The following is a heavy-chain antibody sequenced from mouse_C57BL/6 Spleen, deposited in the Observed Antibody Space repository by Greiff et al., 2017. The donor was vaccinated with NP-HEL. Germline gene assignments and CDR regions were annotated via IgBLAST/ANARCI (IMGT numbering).Heavy chain of an antibody. CDR2: IYPGDGDT. V-gene: IGHV1-82*01. D-gene: IGHD2-4*01. CDR3: AWDYDDYAMDY. CDR1: GYAFSSSW. Sequence: QVQLQQSGPELVKPGASVKISCKASGYAFSSSWMNWVKQRPGKGLEWIGRIYPGDGDTNYNGKFKGKATLTADKSSSTAYMQLSSLTSEDSAVYFCAWDYDDYAMDYWGQGTSVTVSS. J-gene: IGHJ4*01.